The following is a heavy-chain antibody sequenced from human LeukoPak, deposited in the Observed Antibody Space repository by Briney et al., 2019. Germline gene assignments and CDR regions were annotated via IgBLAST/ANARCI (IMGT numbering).Heavy chain of an antibody. CDR2: IHYSGRT. CDR1: LDSTTSNF. V-gene: IGHV4-39*01. J-gene: IGHJ5*02. D-gene: IGHD4/OR15-4a*01. CDR3: ARNGGNYLGWFDP. Sequence: SETLSLTCTVSLDSTTSNFWSWVRQPPGKGLEWIGTIHYSGRTYYNPSLKSRVTISVDTSKNQFSLKMSSVTAADTAMYYCARNGGNYLGWFDPWGQGTLVTVSS.